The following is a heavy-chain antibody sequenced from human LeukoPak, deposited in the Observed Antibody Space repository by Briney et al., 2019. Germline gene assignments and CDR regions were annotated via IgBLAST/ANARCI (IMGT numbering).Heavy chain of an antibody. J-gene: IGHJ6*03. CDR2: IRYDGSNK. CDR1: GFTFSSYG. D-gene: IGHD2-2*01. Sequence: GSLRLSCAASGFTFSSYGMHWVRQAPGKGLEWVAFIRYDGSNKYYADSVKGRFTISRDNSKNTLYLQMNSLRAEDTAVYYCAKDHCSSTSCYYYYYMDVWGKGTTVTVSS. CDR3: AKDHCSSTSCYYYYYMDV. V-gene: IGHV3-30*02.